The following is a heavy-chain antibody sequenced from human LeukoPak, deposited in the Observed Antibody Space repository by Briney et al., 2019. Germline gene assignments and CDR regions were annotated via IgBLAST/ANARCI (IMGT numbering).Heavy chain of an antibody. V-gene: IGHV3-23*01. CDR3: AKDGGLWVSAHWGDS. J-gene: IGHJ4*02. CDR2: ITTSDGNT. CDR1: GFTLSSHT. D-gene: IGHD7-27*01. Sequence: GGSLRLSCAASGFTLSSHTMNWVRQALGKGLEWVSTITTSDGNTYYADSVKGRFTVSRDNSKNTLFLQMNSLRAEDTAVYYCAKDGGLWVSAHWGDSWGRGTLVTVSS.